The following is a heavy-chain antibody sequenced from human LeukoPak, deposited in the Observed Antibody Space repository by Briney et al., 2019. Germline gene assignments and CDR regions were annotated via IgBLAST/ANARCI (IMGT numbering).Heavy chain of an antibody. CDR3: AKGYSIVVVIVKDAFDI. CDR2: ISGSGGST. Sequence: GGSLRLSCAASGFTFSSYAMSWVRQAPGKGLEWVSAISGSGGSTYYADSVKGRFTISRDNSKNTLYLQMNSLRAEDTAVYYCAKGYSIVVVIVKDAFDIWGQGTMVTVSS. J-gene: IGHJ3*02. V-gene: IGHV3-23*01. D-gene: IGHD2-21*01. CDR1: GFTFSSYA.